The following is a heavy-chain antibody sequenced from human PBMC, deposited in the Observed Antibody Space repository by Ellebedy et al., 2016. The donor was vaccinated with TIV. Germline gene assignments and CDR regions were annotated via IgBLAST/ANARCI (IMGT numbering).Heavy chain of an antibody. Sequence: MPSETLSLTCTVSGGSMSSDYWTWIRQPPGKELEWIAYIYDSGTTNYNPSLKSRVTISIDRSRNQFSLKLTSVTAADTAVYYCATARRDPLYYGVDVWGRGTTVTVSS. CDR2: IYDSGTT. V-gene: IGHV4-59*08. CDR3: ATARRDPLYYGVDV. D-gene: IGHD6-13*01. J-gene: IGHJ6*02. CDR1: GGSMSSDY.